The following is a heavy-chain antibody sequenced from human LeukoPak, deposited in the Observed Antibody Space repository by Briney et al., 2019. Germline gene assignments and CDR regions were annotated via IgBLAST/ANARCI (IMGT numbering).Heavy chain of an antibody. V-gene: IGHV3-30*18. Sequence: GRSLRLSCAASGFTFSSHGMHWVRQAPGKGLEWVAVISYDGRHQYYTNSVKGRFTISRDNSNNTLNLQMNSLRAEDTALYYCAKSVGELVLPEGFDPWGQGTLGTVSS. CDR2: ISYDGRHQ. J-gene: IGHJ5*02. CDR1: GFTFSSHG. D-gene: IGHD3-10*01. CDR3: AKSVGELVLPEGFDP.